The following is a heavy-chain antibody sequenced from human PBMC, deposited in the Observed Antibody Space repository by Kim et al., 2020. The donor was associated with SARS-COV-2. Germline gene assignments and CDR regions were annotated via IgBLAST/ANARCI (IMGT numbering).Heavy chain of an antibody. Sequence: RFTISRDDSKNTLYLQMNSLKTEDTAVYYCTTDITMIVVVMTNYYGMDVWGQGTTVTVSS. V-gene: IGHV3-15*01. CDR3: TTDITMIVVVMTNYYGMDV. D-gene: IGHD3-22*01. J-gene: IGHJ6*02.